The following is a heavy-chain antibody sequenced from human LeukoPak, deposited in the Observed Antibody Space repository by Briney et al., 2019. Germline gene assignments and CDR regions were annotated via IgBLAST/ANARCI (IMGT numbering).Heavy chain of an antibody. CDR2: IVVGSGNT. CDR1: GFTFTSSA. D-gene: IGHD3-3*01. CDR3: AARYDFWSGPDFDY. J-gene: IGHJ4*02. Sequence: ASVKVSCKASGFTFTSSAMQWVRQARGQRLEWIGWIVVGSGNTNYAQKFQERVTITRDMSTSTAYMELSSLRPEDTAVYYCAARYDFWSGPDFDYWGQGTLVTVSS. V-gene: IGHV1-58*02.